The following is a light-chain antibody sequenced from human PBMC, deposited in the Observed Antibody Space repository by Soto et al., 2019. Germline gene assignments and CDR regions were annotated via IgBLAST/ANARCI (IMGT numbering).Light chain of an antibody. J-gene: IGKJ1*01. CDR1: QTIDRW. CDR2: EAS. Sequence: DAQMTQSPASLSASVGDRVTITCRASQTIDRWLAWYQQKPGKAPKVLISEASSLESGVPSRFSGSGSGTEFTLSISNLQPDDFASYYCQQYKSYPWTFGQGTKVEIK. V-gene: IGKV1-5*03. CDR3: QQYKSYPWT.